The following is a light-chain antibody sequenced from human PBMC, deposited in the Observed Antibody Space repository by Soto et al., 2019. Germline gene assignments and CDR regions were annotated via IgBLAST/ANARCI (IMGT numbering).Light chain of an antibody. V-gene: IGKV1-5*01. CDR2: DAS. CDR3: QQIKSYPRVT. CDR1: QSISSW. J-gene: IGKJ1*01. Sequence: DIQMTQSPSTLSASVGDRVTITCRASQSISSWLAWYQQKPGKAPKLLIYDASSLESGVPSRFSGSANGPGTDFTLTISSLQPEDFATYFCQQIKSYPRVTFGQGTKVDIK.